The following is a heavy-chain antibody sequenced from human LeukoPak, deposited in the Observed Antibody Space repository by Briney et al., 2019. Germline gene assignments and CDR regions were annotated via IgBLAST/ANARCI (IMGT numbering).Heavy chain of an antibody. V-gene: IGHV1-69*13. CDR2: IIPIFGTA. D-gene: IGHD3-22*01. CDR1: GGTFSSYA. CDR3: ARGLDSSGYYSAAFDI. Sequence: SVKVSCTASGGTFSSYAISWVRQAPGQGLEWMGGIIPIFGTANYAQKFQGRVTITADESTSTAYMELSSLRSEDTAVYYCARGLDSSGYYSAAFDIWGQGTMVTVSS. J-gene: IGHJ3*02.